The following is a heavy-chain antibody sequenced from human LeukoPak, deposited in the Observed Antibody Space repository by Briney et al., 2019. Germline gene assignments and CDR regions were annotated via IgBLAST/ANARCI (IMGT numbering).Heavy chain of an antibody. Sequence: GGSLRLSCAASQFIFSSYWMTWVRQAPGKGLEWVANIKPDGSEKYYVDSVEGRFTISRDNAKNSLYLQMNSLRADDTAMYYCAAYDSVHGGLDYWGRGTLVTVSS. CDR2: IKPDGSEK. V-gene: IGHV3-7*02. CDR1: QFIFSSYW. J-gene: IGHJ4*02. CDR3: AAYDSVHGGLDY. D-gene: IGHD5/OR15-5a*01.